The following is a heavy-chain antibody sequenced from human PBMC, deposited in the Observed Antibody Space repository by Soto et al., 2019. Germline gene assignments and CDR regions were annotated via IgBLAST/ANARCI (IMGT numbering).Heavy chain of an antibody. Sequence: QVQLVQSGAEVKKPGASVKVSCKASGYTFTSYEINWVRQATGQGREWMGWMNPHSGNKGYAQKFPGRVSMTRNTAISTAYMELSSLRSEDTDVYYCAREAANGDYHGMDVWGQGTTVIVSS. V-gene: IGHV1-8*02. D-gene: IGHD6-13*01. CDR1: GYTFTSYE. J-gene: IGHJ6*02. CDR2: MNPHSGNK. CDR3: AREAANGDYHGMDV.